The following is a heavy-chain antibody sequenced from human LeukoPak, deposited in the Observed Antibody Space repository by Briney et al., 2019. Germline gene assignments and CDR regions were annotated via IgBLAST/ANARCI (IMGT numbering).Heavy chain of an antibody. D-gene: IGHD3-10*01. CDR2: INPNSGGT. V-gene: IGHV1-2*02. CDR1: GYTFTGYY. Sequence: GASVKVSCKASGYTFTGYYMHWVRQAPGQGLEWMGWINPNSGGTNYAQKFQGRVTMTRDTSTSTVYMELSSLRSEDTAVYYCARDLNYYGSGRSLDYWGQGTLVTVSS. CDR3: ARDLNYYGSGRSLDY. J-gene: IGHJ4*02.